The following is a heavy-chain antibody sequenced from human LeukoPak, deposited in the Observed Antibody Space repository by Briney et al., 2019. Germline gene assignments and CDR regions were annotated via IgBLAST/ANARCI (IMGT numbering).Heavy chain of an antibody. CDR2: ISSSRSAI. Sequence: GGSLRLSCAASGFTFSSYSMNWVRQAPGKGLEWISYISSSRSAIFYADSVKGRFTISRDNAKNSLYLQMSSLRAEDTAVYYCASRVGALDYWGQGTLVTVSS. V-gene: IGHV3-48*01. J-gene: IGHJ4*02. CDR1: GFTFSSYS. D-gene: IGHD1-26*01. CDR3: ASRVGALDY.